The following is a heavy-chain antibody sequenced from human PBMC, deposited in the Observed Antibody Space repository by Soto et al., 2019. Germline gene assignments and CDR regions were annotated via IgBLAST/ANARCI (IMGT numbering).Heavy chain of an antibody. D-gene: IGHD3-3*01. CDR1: GFTFSSYA. J-gene: IGHJ4*02. Sequence: GGSLRLSCAASGFTFSSYAMSWVRQAPGKGLEWVSAISGSGGSTYYADSVKGRFTISRDNSKNTLYLQMNSLRAEDTAVYYCANDLYDFWSGYYPNYYFDYWGQGTLVTVSS. CDR3: ANDLYDFWSGYYPNYYFDY. V-gene: IGHV3-23*01. CDR2: ISGSGGST.